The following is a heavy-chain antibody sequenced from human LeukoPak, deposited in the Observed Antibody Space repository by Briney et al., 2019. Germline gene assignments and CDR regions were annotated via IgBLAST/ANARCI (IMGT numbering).Heavy chain of an antibody. D-gene: IGHD2-2*02. CDR1: VGSISSYY. Sequence: SETLSLTCAVSVGSISSYYWSWIRRPAGKGLECIGRIYTSGSTNYNPSLKSRVTMSVDTSKNQFSLKLSSVTAADTAVYYCAREGCSSTSCHINGWFDPWGQGTLVTVSS. CDR3: AREGCSSTSCHINGWFDP. J-gene: IGHJ5*02. V-gene: IGHV4-4*07. CDR2: IYTSGST.